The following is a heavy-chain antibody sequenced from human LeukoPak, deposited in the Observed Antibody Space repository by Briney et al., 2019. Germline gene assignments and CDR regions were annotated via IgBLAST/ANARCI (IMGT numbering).Heavy chain of an antibody. D-gene: IGHD3-9*01. Sequence: PSETLSLTCTVSGGSISGYYWSWIRQPPGKGLEWIGYIYYSGSTNYNPSLKSRVTISVDTSKNQFSLKLSSVTAADTAVYYCARGKIVGDDILTGYYTGFDYYYYMDVWGKGTTVTVSS. CDR2: IYYSGST. V-gene: IGHV4-59*01. CDR3: ARGKIVGDDILTGYYTGFDYYYYMDV. CDR1: GGSISGYY. J-gene: IGHJ6*03.